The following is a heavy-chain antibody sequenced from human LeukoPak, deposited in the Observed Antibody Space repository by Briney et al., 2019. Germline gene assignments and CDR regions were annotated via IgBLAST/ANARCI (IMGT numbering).Heavy chain of an antibody. D-gene: IGHD6-19*01. CDR1: GGTFSSYA. J-gene: IGHJ4*02. CDR3: ARGAHSSGWSGDFDY. Sequence: ASVKVSCKASGGTFSSYAISWVRQAPGQGLEWMGGIIPIFGTANYAQKFQGRVTITTDESTSTAYMELSSLRSEDTAVYYCARGAHSSGWSGDFDYWGQGTLVTVSS. V-gene: IGHV1-69*05. CDR2: IIPIFGTA.